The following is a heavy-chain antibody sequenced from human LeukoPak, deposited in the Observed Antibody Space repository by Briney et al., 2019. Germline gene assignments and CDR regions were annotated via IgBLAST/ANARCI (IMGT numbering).Heavy chain of an antibody. CDR2: INHSGST. J-gene: IGHJ4*02. CDR3: ATIKTGYYGSGSYYNAIFDY. D-gene: IGHD3-10*01. CDR1: GGSISSYY. V-gene: IGHV4-34*01. Sequence: SETLSLTCTVSGGSISSYYWSWIRQPPGKGLEWIGEINHSGSTNYNPSLKSRVTISVDTSKNQFSLKLSSVTAADTAVYYCATIKTGYYGSGSYYNAIFDYWGQGTLVTVSS.